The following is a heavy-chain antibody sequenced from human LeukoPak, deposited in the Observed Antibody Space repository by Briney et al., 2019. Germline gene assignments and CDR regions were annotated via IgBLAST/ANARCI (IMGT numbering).Heavy chain of an antibody. CDR3: ARDPVEWELLLDY. Sequence: PGGSLRLSCAASGFTFSSYAMSWVRQAPGKRLEWVANMNIDGSEKYYADSVKGRFTISRDNARNSVYLQMNSLRVEDTAVYYCARDPVEWELLLDYWGQGTLVTVSS. V-gene: IGHV3-7*01. CDR1: GFTFSSYA. CDR2: MNIDGSEK. J-gene: IGHJ4*02. D-gene: IGHD1-26*01.